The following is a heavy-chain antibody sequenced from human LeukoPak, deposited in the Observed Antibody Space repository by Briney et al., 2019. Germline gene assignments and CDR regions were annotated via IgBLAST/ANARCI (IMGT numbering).Heavy chain of an antibody. CDR1: DYSISSGYGCY. D-gene: IGHD5-12*01. CDR2: IYHSGIT. J-gene: IGHJ3*02. Sequence: PSETLSLSCTVSDYSISSGYGCYLRRAPGPPREGLDSIRNIYHSGITYYTHFNSSLKSRVTISIDTSKNQFSLKLSSVTAADTAVYYCARELSSVASPPPNAFDIWGQGTMVTVSS. CDR3: ARELSSVASPPPNAFDI. V-gene: IGHV4-38-2*02.